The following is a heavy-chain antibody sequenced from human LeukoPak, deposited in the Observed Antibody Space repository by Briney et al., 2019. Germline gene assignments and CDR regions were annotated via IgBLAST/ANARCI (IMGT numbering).Heavy chain of an antibody. D-gene: IGHD3-9*01. V-gene: IGHV3-49*04. CDR2: IRSKAYGGTT. Sequence: GGSLRLSCTASGFTFGDYAMGWVCQAPGKGLEWVGFIRSKAYGGTTEYAASVKGRFTISRDDSKSIAHLQMNSLKTEDTAVYYCTRYYDILTGYYTDYWGQGTLVTVSS. CDR1: GFTFGDYA. J-gene: IGHJ4*02. CDR3: TRYYDILTGYYTDY.